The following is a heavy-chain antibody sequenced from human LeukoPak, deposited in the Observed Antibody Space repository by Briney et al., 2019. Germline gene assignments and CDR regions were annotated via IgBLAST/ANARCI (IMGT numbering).Heavy chain of an antibody. CDR1: GYTFTGYY. J-gene: IGHJ4*02. V-gene: IGHV1-2*02. CDR3: ARDTKVTTSLVY. Sequence: ASVKVSCKASGYTFTGYYMHWVRQAPGQGLEWMGWINPNSGGTNYAQKFQGRATMTRDTSISTAYMELSRLRSDDTAVYYCARDTKVTTSLVYWGQGTLVTVSS. D-gene: IGHD4-17*01. CDR2: INPNSGGT.